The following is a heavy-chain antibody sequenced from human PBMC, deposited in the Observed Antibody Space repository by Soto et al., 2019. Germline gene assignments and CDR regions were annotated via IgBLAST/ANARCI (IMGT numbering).Heavy chain of an antibody. D-gene: IGHD3-3*01. CDR1: GYTLTELS. CDR2: FDPEDGET. J-gene: IGHJ6*03. CDR3: ATGHDFWSDFSPGFYMDV. V-gene: IGHV1-24*01. Sequence: ASVKVSRKVSGYTLTELSMHWVRQAPGKGLEWMGGFDPEDGETIYAQKFQGRVTMTEDTSTDTAYMELSSLRSEDTAVYYCATGHDFWSDFSPGFYMDVWGKGTTVTVSS.